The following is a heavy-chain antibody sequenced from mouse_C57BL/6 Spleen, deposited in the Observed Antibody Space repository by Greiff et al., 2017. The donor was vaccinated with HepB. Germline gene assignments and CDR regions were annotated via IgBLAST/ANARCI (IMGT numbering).Heavy chain of an antibody. CDR2: INYDGSST. D-gene: IGHD1-1*01. CDR3: ARGGGYYYGSSYGGYFDY. Sequence: EVMLVESEGGLVQPGSSMKLSCTASGFTFSDYYMAWVRQVPEKGLEWVANINYDGSSTYYLDPLKSRFIISRDNAKNILYLQMSSLKSEDTATYDCARGGGYYYGSSYGGYFDYWGQGTTLTVSS. CDR1: GFTFSDYY. V-gene: IGHV5-16*01. J-gene: IGHJ2*01.